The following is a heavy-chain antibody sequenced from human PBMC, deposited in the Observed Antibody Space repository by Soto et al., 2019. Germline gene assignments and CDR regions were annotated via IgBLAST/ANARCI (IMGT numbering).Heavy chain of an antibody. J-gene: IGHJ4*02. CDR3: ARGVLRFLEWLLLPRYYFDY. D-gene: IGHD3-3*01. V-gene: IGHV1-18*01. CDR1: GYTFTSYG. Sequence: ASVKVSCKASGYTFTSYGISWVRQAPGQGLEWMGWISAYNGNTNYAQKLQGRVTMTTDTSTSTAYMELRSLRSDDTAVYYCARGVLRFLEWLLLPRYYFDYWGQGTLVTVSS. CDR2: ISAYNGNT.